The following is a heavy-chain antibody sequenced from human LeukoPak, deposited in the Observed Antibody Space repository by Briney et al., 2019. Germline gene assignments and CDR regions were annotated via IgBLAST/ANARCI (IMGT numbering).Heavy chain of an antibody. Sequence: SETLSLTCTVSGGSISSYYWDWIRQPPGKGLEWIGSIYYSGSTYYNPSLKSRVTISVDTSKNQFSLKLSSVTAADTAVYYCARGRDLYCSTTSCYARNFDYWGQGTLVTVSS. CDR2: IYYSGST. J-gene: IGHJ4*02. V-gene: IGHV4-39*07. D-gene: IGHD2-2*01. CDR3: ARGRDLYCSTTSCYARNFDY. CDR1: GGSISSYY.